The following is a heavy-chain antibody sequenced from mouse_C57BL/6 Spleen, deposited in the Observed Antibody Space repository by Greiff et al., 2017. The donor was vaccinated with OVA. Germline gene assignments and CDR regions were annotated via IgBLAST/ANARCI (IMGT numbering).Heavy chain of an antibody. CDR1: GYSITSGYD. CDR3: ARDGDDGYYGFSWFAY. Sequence: VQLKQSGPGMVKPSQSLSLTCTVTGYSITSGYDWHWIRHFPGNKLEWMGYISYSGSTNYNPSLKSRISITHDTSKNHFFLKLNSVTTEDTATYYCARDGDDGYYGFSWFAYWGQGTLVTVSA. V-gene: IGHV3-1*01. D-gene: IGHD2-3*01. J-gene: IGHJ3*01. CDR2: ISYSGST.